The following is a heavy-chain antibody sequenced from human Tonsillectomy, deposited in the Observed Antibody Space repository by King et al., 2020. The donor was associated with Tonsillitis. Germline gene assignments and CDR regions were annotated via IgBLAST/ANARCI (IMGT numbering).Heavy chain of an antibody. J-gene: IGHJ4*02. D-gene: IGHD1-26*01. Sequence: QLVQSGGGVVQPGRSLRLSCAASGFTFSSYGMHWVRQAPGKGLEWVAVISYDGSNKYYADSVKGRFTISRDNSKNTLYLQMNSLRAEDTAVYYCAKDVGSYLIDYWGQGTLVTVSS. CDR2: ISYDGSNK. CDR1: GFTFSSYG. V-gene: IGHV3-30*18. CDR3: AKDVGSYLIDY.